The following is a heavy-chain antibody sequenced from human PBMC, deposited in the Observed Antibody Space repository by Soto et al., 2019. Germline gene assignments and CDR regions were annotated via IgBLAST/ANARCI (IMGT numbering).Heavy chain of an antibody. J-gene: IGHJ4*02. D-gene: IGHD2-21*01. CDR3: ARGRDSGLYYFDY. Sequence: GGSLRLSCAASGFTFSNYDMHWVRQATGKGLEWVSTISTAGNTYSPGSVKGRFTISRENAKNYLYLQMNSLRVDDTAVYYCARGRDSGLYYFDYWGRGTLVTVSS. CDR2: ISTAGNT. CDR1: GFTFSNYD. V-gene: IGHV3-13*01.